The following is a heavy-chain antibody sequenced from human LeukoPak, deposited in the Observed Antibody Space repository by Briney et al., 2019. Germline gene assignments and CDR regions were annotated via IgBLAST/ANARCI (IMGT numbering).Heavy chain of an antibody. CDR2: ISSSCSTI. CDR1: GFTFSDYY. J-gene: IGHJ3*02. D-gene: IGHD3-22*01. V-gene: IGHV3-11*01. CDR3: ARDSTPLEYSSGYYPDAFDI. Sequence: GVSLGLSCAASGFTFSDYYMSWIRQARGKGLECVSYISSSCSTIYYADSVKGRFTISRDNAKNSLYLQMNSLRAEDTAVYYCARDSTPLEYSSGYYPDAFDIWGQGTMVTVSS.